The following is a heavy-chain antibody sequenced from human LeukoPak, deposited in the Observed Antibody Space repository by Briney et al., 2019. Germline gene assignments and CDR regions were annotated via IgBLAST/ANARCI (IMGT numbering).Heavy chain of an antibody. J-gene: IGHJ4*02. V-gene: IGHV3-33*01. D-gene: IGHD3-10*01. CDR2: IWYDGSNK. CDR1: GFTFSSYG. Sequence: GGSLRLSCAASGFTFSSYGMHWVRQAPGKGLEWVAVIWYDGSNKYYADSVKGRFTISRDNSKNTLYLQMNSLRAEDTAVYYCARFILESSGNNYFDYWGQGTLVTVSS. CDR3: ARFILESSGNNYFDY.